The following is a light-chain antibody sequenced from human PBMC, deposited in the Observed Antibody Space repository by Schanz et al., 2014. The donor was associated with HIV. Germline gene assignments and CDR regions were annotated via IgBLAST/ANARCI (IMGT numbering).Light chain of an antibody. J-gene: IGLJ3*02. Sequence: QSVLTQPPSASGTPGQRVTISCSGSNSNIGSTPVNWYQQLPGTAPRLLLYNDHFRPSGVPGRFSGSRSGTSASLAISGLQSEDEADYYCATWDDSLNGWVFGGGTKLTVL. CDR2: NDH. CDR1: NSNIGSTP. V-gene: IGLV1-44*01. CDR3: ATWDDSLNGWV.